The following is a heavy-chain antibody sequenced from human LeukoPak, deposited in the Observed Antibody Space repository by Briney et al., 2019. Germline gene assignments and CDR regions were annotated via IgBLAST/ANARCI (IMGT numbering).Heavy chain of an antibody. J-gene: IGHJ4*02. CDR2: ISVSGNT. CDR3: AKAPVTTCSGAYCYPFDY. Sequence: GGSLRLSCAASGFTLSSYAMSWVRQAPGKGLEWVSAISVSGNTYHADSVKGRFTISRDSSKNALYLQMNRLRAEDAAVYYCAKAPVTTCSGAYCYPFDYWGQGTLVTVSS. D-gene: IGHD2-21*01. CDR1: GFTLSSYA. V-gene: IGHV3-23*01.